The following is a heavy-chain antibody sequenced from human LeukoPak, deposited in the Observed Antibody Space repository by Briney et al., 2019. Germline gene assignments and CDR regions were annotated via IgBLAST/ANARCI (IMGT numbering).Heavy chain of an antibody. J-gene: IGHJ4*02. CDR3: TRDQTPYY. CDR1: GFTFGDYA. Sequence: GGSLRLSCTASGFTFGDYAMTWVRRAPGKGLEWVGFIRSKIYGGTPEYAASVKGRFTISRDDSKGVAYLQMNSLKTEDTAVYYCTRDQTPYYWGQGTLVTVSS. V-gene: IGHV3-49*04. CDR2: IRSKIYGGTP.